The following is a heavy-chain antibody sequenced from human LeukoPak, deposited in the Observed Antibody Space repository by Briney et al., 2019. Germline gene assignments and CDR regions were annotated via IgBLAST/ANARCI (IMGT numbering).Heavy chain of an antibody. D-gene: IGHD3-16*01. Sequence: ASVKVSCKASGYTFTGYYMHWVRQAPGQGLEWMGWINPNSGGTNYAQKFQGRGTMTRDTSISTAYMEVSRLRSDDTAVYYCAREFGGVLGSFDYWGQGTLVTVSS. CDR2: INPNSGGT. CDR3: AREFGGVLGSFDY. J-gene: IGHJ4*02. CDR1: GYTFTGYY. V-gene: IGHV1-2*02.